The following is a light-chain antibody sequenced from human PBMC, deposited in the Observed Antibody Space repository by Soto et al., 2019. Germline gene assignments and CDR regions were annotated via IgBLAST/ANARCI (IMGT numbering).Light chain of an antibody. CDR1: QSVPRSY. CDR2: GTS. CDR3: QQYGSSIT. J-gene: IGKJ5*01. Sequence: IVLTQSPGTLSLSPGERATLSCRASQSVPRSYLARYQQKPGQAPRLLIYGTSSRATGIPDRFSGSGSGTDYTLTISRLEPEDFAVFYCQQYGSSITFGQGTRLEIK. V-gene: IGKV3-20*01.